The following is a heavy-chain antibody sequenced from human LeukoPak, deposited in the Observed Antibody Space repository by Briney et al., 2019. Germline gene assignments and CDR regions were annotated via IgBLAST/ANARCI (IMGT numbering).Heavy chain of an antibody. V-gene: IGHV4-39*01. J-gene: IGHJ4*02. CDR2: IYYSGST. CDR1: GGSISSSSYY. CDR3: AGVVAATAGFDY. Sequence: SETLSLTCTVSGGSISSSSYYWGWIRQPPGKGLEWIGSIYYSGSTYYNPSLKSRVTISVDTSKNQFSLKLSSVTAADTAVYYCAGVVAATAGFDYWGQGTLVTVSS. D-gene: IGHD2-15*01.